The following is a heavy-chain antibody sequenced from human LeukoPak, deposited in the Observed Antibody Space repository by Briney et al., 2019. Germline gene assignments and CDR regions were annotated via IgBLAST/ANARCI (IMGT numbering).Heavy chain of an antibody. CDR2: ISSSGSTI. CDR3: AELGITMIGGV. Sequence: GSLRLSCAASGFTFSSYSMNWVRQPPGKGLEWVSYISSSGSTIYYADSVKGRFTISRDNAKNSLYLQMNSLRAEDTAVYYCAELGITMIGGVWGKGTTVTISS. V-gene: IGHV3-48*04. D-gene: IGHD3-10*02. CDR1: GFTFSSYS. J-gene: IGHJ6*04.